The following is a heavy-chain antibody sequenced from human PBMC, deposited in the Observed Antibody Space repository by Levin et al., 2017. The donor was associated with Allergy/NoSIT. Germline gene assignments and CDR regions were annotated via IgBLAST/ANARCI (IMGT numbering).Heavy chain of an antibody. V-gene: IGHV4-31*03. Sequence: SQTLSLTCTVSGGSISSGGYYWSWIRQHPGKGLEWIGYIYYSGSTYYNPSLKSRVTISVDTSKNQFSLKLSSVTAADTPVYYCARDLMGRGIIVPAAIMAGWFDPWGQGTLVTVSS. CDR3: ARDLMGRGIIVPAAIMAGWFDP. CDR2: IYYSGST. D-gene: IGHD2-2*01. CDR1: GGSISSGGYY. J-gene: IGHJ5*02.